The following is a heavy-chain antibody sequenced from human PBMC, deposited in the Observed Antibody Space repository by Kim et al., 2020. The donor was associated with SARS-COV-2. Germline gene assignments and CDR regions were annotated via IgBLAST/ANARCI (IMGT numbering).Heavy chain of an antibody. CDR3: TRGSNNGYCSGGSCLDYFHYYGMDV. J-gene: IGHJ6*02. CDR1: GFTFGDYA. Sequence: GGSLRLSCTASGFTFGDYAMNWFRRAPGKGLEWVGFIRSKAYGGTTEDAASVKGRFTISRDDSKSIAYLEMNSLKTEDTAVYYCTRGSNNGYCSGGSCLDYFHYYGMDVWGRGTTVTVSS. V-gene: IGHV3-49*03. CDR2: IRSKAYGGTT. D-gene: IGHD2-15*01.